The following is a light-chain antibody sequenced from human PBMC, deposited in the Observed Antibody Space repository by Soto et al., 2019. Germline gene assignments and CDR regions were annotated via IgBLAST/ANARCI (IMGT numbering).Light chain of an antibody. Sequence: ETVLTQSPGTLSVSPGERATLSCRASQSVSSSYLAWYQQKPGQAPRLLIYGASNRATGIPDRFSGSGSGTDFTLTISRLEPEDFAVYYCQQYGSSGTFGQGTKVDIK. CDR2: GAS. J-gene: IGKJ1*01. CDR3: QQYGSSGT. CDR1: QSVSSSY. V-gene: IGKV3-20*01.